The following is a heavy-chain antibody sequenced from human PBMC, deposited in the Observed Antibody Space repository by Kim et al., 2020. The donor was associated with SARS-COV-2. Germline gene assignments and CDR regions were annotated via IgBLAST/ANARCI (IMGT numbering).Heavy chain of an antibody. Sequence: GGSLRLSCAASGFTFSNYAMSWVRQAPGKGLEWVSSISGSGGSIYYANSVKGRFTISRDNSKNTLYVQMNSLRAEDTAVYYCVKVPRSCSGTSCLNLYS. CDR1: GFTFSNYA. CDR2: ISGSGGSI. CDR3: VKVPRSCSGTSCLNLYS. D-gene: IGHD2-2*01. J-gene: IGHJ5*01. V-gene: IGHV3-23*01.